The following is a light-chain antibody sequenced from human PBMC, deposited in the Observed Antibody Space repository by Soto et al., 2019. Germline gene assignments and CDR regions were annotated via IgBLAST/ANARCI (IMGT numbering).Light chain of an antibody. CDR2: EDK. CDR3: QSYDRNTVV. CDR1: SGSIASNY. Sequence: NFMLTQPHSVSESPGKTVTISCTRSSGSIASNYVQWYQQRPGSAPTTVIYEDKQRPSGVPDRFSGSTDGSSNSASLTISGLQTEAEGDYAGQSYDRNTVVFGGGTKLTVL. V-gene: IGLV6-57*04. J-gene: IGLJ2*01.